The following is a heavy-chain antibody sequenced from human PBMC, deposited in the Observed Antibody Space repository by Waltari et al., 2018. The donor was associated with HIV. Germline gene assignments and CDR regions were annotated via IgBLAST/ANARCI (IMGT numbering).Heavy chain of an antibody. CDR3: ANSRGGELQRPFHI. D-gene: IGHD1-7*01. V-gene: IGHV1-46*02. CDR1: GYTFNNFY. Sequence: QEQLVQAGAEVKKPGAQVKVPCKATGYTFNNFYIHWVRQAPGQGRAWMGIINPSGGGTTYTQDFQDRVTMSRDPSTSTVYMELSRLRSEDTAVYYCANSRGGELQRPFHIWGQGTMVTVSS. J-gene: IGHJ3*02. CDR2: INPSGGGT.